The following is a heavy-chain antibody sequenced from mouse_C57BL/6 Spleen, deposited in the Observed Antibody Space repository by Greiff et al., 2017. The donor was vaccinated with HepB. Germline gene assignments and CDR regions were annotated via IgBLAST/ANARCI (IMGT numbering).Heavy chain of an antibody. CDR3: ARRYGDY. CDR1: GYAFSSSW. Sequence: VKLQESGPELVKPGASVKISCKASGYAFSSSWMNWVKQRPGQGLEWIGRIYPGDGDTNYNGKFKGKATLTADKSSSTAYMQLSSLTSEDSAVYFWARRYGDYWGQGTTLTVSS. V-gene: IGHV1-82*01. D-gene: IGHD1-1*02. J-gene: IGHJ2*01. CDR2: IYPGDGDT.